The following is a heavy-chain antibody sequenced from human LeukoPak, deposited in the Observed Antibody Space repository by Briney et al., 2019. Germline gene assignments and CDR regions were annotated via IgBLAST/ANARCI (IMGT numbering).Heavy chain of an antibody. CDR1: GGSISSSNW. J-gene: IGHJ4*02. CDR3: VRQLGYYFDY. D-gene: IGHD1-1*01. Sequence: SETLSLTCAVSGGSISSSNWWSWVRQPPGRGLEWIGEIYHSGNINYNPSLKSRVTMSVDKSKNQFSLKLSSVTAADTAVYYCVRQLGYYFDYWGQGTLVTVSS. V-gene: IGHV4-4*02. CDR2: IYHSGNI.